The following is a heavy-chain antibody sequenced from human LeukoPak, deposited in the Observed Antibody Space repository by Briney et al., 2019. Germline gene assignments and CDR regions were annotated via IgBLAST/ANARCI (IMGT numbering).Heavy chain of an antibody. Sequence: GGTLRLSCAASGFTFSNYGMSWVRQAPGKGLEWVSAISNSGGSTYYADSVKGRFTISRDNAKNTLYLQMNNLRGEDTALYYCSKAGDTNYYRYGDYWGQGTLVTVSS. CDR1: GFTFSNYG. V-gene: IGHV3-23*01. D-gene: IGHD5-18*01. J-gene: IGHJ4*02. CDR2: ISNSGGST. CDR3: SKAGDTNYYRYGDY.